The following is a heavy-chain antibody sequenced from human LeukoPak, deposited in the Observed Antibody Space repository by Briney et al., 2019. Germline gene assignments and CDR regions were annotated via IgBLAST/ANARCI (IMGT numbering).Heavy chain of an antibody. CDR1: GGSISSYY. V-gene: IGHV4-4*07. D-gene: IGHD2-15*01. J-gene: IGHJ5*02. Sequence: PSETLSLTCTVSGGSISSYYWSWIRQPAGKGLEWIERIYSSGSTNYNPSLKSRVTMSVDTSNNQFSLKLNSVTAADTAVYYCARDPYCSGGSCYLNWFDPWGQGTLVTVSS. CDR3: ARDPYCSGGSCYLNWFDP. CDR2: IYSSGST.